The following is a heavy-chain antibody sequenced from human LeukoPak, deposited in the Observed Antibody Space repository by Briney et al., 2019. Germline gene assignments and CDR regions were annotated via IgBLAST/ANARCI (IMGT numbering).Heavy chain of an antibody. J-gene: IGHJ4*02. CDR1: GSSISSSSYY. Sequence: SETLSLTCTVSGSSISSSSYYWGWIRQPPGKGLEWIGSIYYSGSTYYNPSLKSRVTISVDTSKNQFSLKLSSVTAADTAVYYCARHDQRGIAAAGYLDYWGQGTLVTVSS. CDR3: ARHDQRGIAAAGYLDY. CDR2: IYYSGST. D-gene: IGHD6-13*01. V-gene: IGHV4-39*01.